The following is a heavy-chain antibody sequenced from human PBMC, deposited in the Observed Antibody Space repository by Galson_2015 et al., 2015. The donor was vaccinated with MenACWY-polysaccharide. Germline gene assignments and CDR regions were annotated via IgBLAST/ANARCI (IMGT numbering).Heavy chain of an antibody. V-gene: IGHV3-48*02. CDR3: ARGPNWNFDY. D-gene: IGHD1-20*01. CDR1: GFTFSSYS. CDR2: ISGSSSPI. J-gene: IGHJ4*03. Sequence: SLRLSCAASGFTFSSYSMNWIRQAPGKGLEWVSYISGSSSPIYYADSMKGRFTISRDNAKNSLYLQMNSLRDEDTAVYYCARGPNWNFDYWGQGTMVIVSS.